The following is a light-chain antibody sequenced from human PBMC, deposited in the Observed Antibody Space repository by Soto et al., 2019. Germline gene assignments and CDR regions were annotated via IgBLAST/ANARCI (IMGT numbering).Light chain of an antibody. CDR3: QQYGRSPMWT. CDR2: GAS. J-gene: IGKJ1*01. Sequence: EIVLTQSPGTLSLSPGERATLSCRASQSVSGSYFAWYQQQPGQAPRLLMYGASTRATGIPDRFSGSGSGTDFTLTISRLEPEDFAVYYCQQYGRSPMWTFGQGTKVEIK. CDR1: QSVSGSY. V-gene: IGKV3-20*01.